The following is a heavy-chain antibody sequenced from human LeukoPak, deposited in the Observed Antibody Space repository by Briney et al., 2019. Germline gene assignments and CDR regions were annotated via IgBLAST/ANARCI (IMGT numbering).Heavy chain of an antibody. CDR1: GGSISSSSYY. J-gene: IGHJ6*03. Sequence: NPSETLSLTCTVSGGSISSSSYYWGWIRQPPGKGLEWIGSIYYSGSTYYNPSLKSRVTISVDTSKNQCSLKLSSVTAADTAVYYCARGYGDYPYYYYYYMDVWGKGTTVTVSS. CDR3: ARGYGDYPYYYYYYMDV. V-gene: IGHV4-39*01. CDR2: IYYSGST. D-gene: IGHD4-17*01.